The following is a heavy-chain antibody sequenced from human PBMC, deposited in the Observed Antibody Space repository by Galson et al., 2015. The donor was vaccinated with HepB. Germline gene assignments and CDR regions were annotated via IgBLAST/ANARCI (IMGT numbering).Heavy chain of an antibody. CDR3: ASVSGYYDSSGYPY. Sequence: SETLSLTCTVSGYSISSGYYWVWIRQPPGKGLEWIGNIYHSGSTSYNPSLKSRVAISVDTSKNQFSLKLSSVTAADTAVYYCASVSGYYDSSGYPYWGQGTLVTVSS. V-gene: IGHV4-38-2*02. CDR2: IYHSGST. D-gene: IGHD3-22*01. J-gene: IGHJ4*02. CDR1: GYSISSGYY.